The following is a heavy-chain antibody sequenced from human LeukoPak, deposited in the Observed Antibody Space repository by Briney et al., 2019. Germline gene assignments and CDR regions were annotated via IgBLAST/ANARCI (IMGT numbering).Heavy chain of an antibody. V-gene: IGHV3-23*01. D-gene: IGHD1-26*01. J-gene: IGHJ4*02. CDR1: GFTVSSNY. CDR3: AKLSGTYGKGHFDY. Sequence: GGSLRPSCAASGFTVSSNYMSWVRQAPGKGLEWVSAISGSGGSTYYADSVKGRFTISRDNSKNTLYLQMNSLRAEDTAVYYCAKLSGTYGKGHFDYWGQGTLVTVSS. CDR2: ISGSGGST.